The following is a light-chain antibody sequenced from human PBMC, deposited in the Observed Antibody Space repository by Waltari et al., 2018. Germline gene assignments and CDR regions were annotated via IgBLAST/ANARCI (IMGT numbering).Light chain of an antibody. V-gene: IGLV2-14*01. Sequence: QSALTQPASVSGSPGRSITISCSGTTSDVGGYNSVPWYQQHPNKGPKVIIFEVTNRPSGVSNRFSGSKSGNTATLTISGLQTEDEADYFCASYTSSSTWVFGGGTKVTVL. CDR1: TSDVGGYNS. CDR2: EVT. J-gene: IGLJ3*02. CDR3: ASYTSSSTWV.